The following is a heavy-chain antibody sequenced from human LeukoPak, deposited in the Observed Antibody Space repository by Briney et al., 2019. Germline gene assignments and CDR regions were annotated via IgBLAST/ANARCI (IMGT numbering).Heavy chain of an antibody. J-gene: IGHJ4*02. CDR3: AKDKEWIVVVFDY. CDR1: GFTFSSYW. V-gene: IGHV3-23*01. Sequence: PGGSLRLSCAASGFTFSSYWMSWVRQAPGKGLEWVSAISGSGGSTYYADSVKGRFTISRDNSKNTLYLQMNSLRAEDTAVYYCAKDKEWIVVVFDYWGQGTLVTFSS. CDR2: ISGSGGST. D-gene: IGHD3-22*01.